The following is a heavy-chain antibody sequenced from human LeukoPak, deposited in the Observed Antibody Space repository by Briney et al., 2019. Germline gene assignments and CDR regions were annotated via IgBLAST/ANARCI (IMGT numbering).Heavy chain of an antibody. Sequence: ASVRVSCKASGYTFTGYYIHWVRQAPGQGLEWMGWINPNSGDTNSAQKFQGRVTMTRDTSISTAYMELSRLRSDDTAVYYCARLAGGVYQFDYGGQGALATVSS. J-gene: IGHJ4*02. D-gene: IGHD2-2*01. CDR3: ARLAGGVYQFDY. CDR1: GYTFTGYY. CDR2: INPNSGDT. V-gene: IGHV1-2*02.